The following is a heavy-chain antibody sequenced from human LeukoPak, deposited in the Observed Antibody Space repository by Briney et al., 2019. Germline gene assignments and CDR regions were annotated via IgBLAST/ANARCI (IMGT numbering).Heavy chain of an antibody. CDR2: IYYSGST. Sequence: SETLSLTCTVSGGSISSYYWGWIRQPPGKGLEWIGSIYYSGSTYYNPSLKSRVTISVDTSKNQFSLKVSSVTAADTGVYYCARGRYSSGWVYYYGMDVWGQGTTVTVSS. V-gene: IGHV4-39*07. CDR1: GGSISSYY. J-gene: IGHJ6*02. D-gene: IGHD6-19*01. CDR3: ARGRYSSGWVYYYGMDV.